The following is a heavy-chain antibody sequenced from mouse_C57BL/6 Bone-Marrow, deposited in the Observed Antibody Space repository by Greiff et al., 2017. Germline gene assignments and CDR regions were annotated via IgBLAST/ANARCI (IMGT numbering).Heavy chain of an antibody. CDR1: GFTFSSYA. D-gene: IGHD2-5*01. CDR3: ARAHYSNADCDY. CDR2: ISDGGSYT. J-gene: IGHJ2*01. V-gene: IGHV5-4*01. Sequence: EVQGVESGGGLVKPGGSLTLSCAASGFTFSSYAMSWVRQTPEKRLEWVATISDGGSYTYYPDNVKGRFTISRDNAKNHLYLQMSHLKSEDTAMYYCARAHYSNADCDYWGQGTTLTGPS.